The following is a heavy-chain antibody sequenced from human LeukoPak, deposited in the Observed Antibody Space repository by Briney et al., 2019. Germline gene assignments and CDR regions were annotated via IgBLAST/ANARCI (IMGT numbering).Heavy chain of an antibody. CDR2: MNPNSGNT. D-gene: IGHD6-13*01. CDR3: ASENGIAAAIDY. Sequence: GASVKVSCKASGYTFTSYDINWVRQATGQGLEWMGWMNPNSGNTGYAQKFQGRVTITRNTSISTAYMELSRLRSDDTAVYYCASENGIAAAIDYWGQGVLVAVSS. CDR1: GYTFTSYD. J-gene: IGHJ4*02. V-gene: IGHV1-8*03.